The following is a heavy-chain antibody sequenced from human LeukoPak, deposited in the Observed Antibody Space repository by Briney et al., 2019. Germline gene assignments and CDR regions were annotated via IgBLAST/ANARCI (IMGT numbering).Heavy chain of an antibody. J-gene: IGHJ6*02. CDR3: ASLDIAAAGITYGMDV. CDR1: GFTFSSYG. V-gene: IGHV3-33*01. Sequence: GGSLRLSCAASGFTFSSYGMHWVRQAPGKGLEWVAVIWYDGSNKYYADSVKGRFTISRDSSKNTLYLQMNSLRAEDTAVYYCASLDIAAAGITYGMDVWGQGTTVTVSS. CDR2: IWYDGSNK. D-gene: IGHD6-13*01.